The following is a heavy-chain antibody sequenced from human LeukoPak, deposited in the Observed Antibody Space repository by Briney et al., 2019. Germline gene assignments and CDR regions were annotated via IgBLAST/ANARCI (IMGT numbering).Heavy chain of an antibody. V-gene: IGHV3-23*01. CDR2: ISSSGGT. CDR1: GFTFSNYA. D-gene: IGHD4-17*01. CDR3: AKKMTTRAFDI. J-gene: IGHJ3*02. Sequence: GGSLRLSCAASGFTFSNYAMSWVRQAPGTGLEWVSAISSSGGTYYADSVKGRFINSRDKSKNALYLQMNSLRADDTAVYYCAKKMTTRAFDIWGQGTMVTVSS.